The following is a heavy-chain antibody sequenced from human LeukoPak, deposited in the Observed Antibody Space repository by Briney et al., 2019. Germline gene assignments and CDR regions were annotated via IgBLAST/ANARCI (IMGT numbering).Heavy chain of an antibody. Sequence: ASVKASCKASGYTFTSYGISWVRQAPGQGLEWMGWISAYNGNTNYAQKLQGRVTMTTDTSTSTAYMELRSLRSDDTAVYYCARGASYDFWSGYYLYFDYWGQGTLVTVSS. J-gene: IGHJ4*02. V-gene: IGHV1-18*01. D-gene: IGHD3-3*01. CDR3: ARGASYDFWSGYYLYFDY. CDR2: ISAYNGNT. CDR1: GYTFTSYG.